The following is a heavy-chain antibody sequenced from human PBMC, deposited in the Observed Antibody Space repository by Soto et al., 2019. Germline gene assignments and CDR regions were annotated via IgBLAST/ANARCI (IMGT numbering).Heavy chain of an antibody. Sequence: SETLSLTCTVSGGSISSYYWSWIRQPPGKGLEWIGYIYYSGSTNYNPSLKSRVTISVDTPKNQFSLKLSSVTAADTAVYYCASISGSSLSCFDPWGQGTLVTVSS. CDR2: IYYSGST. J-gene: IGHJ5*02. V-gene: IGHV4-59*01. CDR1: GGSISSYY. CDR3: ASISGSSLSCFDP. D-gene: IGHD1-26*01.